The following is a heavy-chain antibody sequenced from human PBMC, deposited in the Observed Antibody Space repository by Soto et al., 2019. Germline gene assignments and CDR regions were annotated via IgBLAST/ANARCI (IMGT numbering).Heavy chain of an antibody. CDR1: GFTFSSYA. J-gene: IGHJ4*02. D-gene: IGHD6-19*01. Sequence: EVQLLESGGGLVQPGGSLRLSCAASGFTFSSYAMSWVRQAPGKGLEWVSAISGSGGSTYYADSVKGRFTISRDNSKNTLYLQMNSLRAEDTAVYYCAKSREKYSSGWWGPGDYWGQGTLVTVSS. CDR2: ISGSGGST. V-gene: IGHV3-23*01. CDR3: AKSREKYSSGWWGPGDY.